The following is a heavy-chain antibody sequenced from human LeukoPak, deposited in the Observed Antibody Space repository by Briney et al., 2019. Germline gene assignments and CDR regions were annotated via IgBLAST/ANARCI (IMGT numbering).Heavy chain of an antibody. Sequence: SETLSLTCTVSGGSISSSSYYWGWIRQPPGKGLEWIGYFYYSGSTNYNPSLKGRVTMSVDTSKNQFSLQLSSVTAADTAVYYCARGRGSSWYYFDYWGQGTLVTVSS. J-gene: IGHJ4*02. V-gene: IGHV4-61*05. CDR3: ARGRGSSWYYFDY. D-gene: IGHD6-13*01. CDR2: FYYSGST. CDR1: GGSISSSSYY.